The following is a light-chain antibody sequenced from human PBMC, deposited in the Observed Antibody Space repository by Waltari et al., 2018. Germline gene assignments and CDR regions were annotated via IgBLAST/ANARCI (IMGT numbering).Light chain of an antibody. CDR3: CSYAGSAISV. V-gene: IGLV2-23*02. CDR2: DVN. J-gene: IGLJ3*02. CDR1: SSDLGNYNR. Sequence: QSALTQTATVSGSSGQSITISCSGTSSDLGNYNRASWYQQHPGKAPTLIIYDVNKRPSGVSNRFSGSKSGNTAFLTISGLQTADEADYYCCSYAGSAISVFGGGTKVTVL.